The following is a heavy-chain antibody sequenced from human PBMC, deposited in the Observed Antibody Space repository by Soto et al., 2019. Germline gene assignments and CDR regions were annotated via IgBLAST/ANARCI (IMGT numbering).Heavy chain of an antibody. Sequence: QVQLVESGGGVVQPGRSLRLSCAASGFTFSSYAMHWVRQAPGKGLEWVAVISYDGSNKYYADSVKGRFTISRDNSKNXLYXQMNSLRAEDTAVYYCARDIAAAGTKIGRYYGMDVWGQGTTVTVSS. V-gene: IGHV3-30-3*01. CDR3: ARDIAAAGTKIGRYYGMDV. CDR2: ISYDGSNK. J-gene: IGHJ6*02. D-gene: IGHD6-13*01. CDR1: GFTFSSYA.